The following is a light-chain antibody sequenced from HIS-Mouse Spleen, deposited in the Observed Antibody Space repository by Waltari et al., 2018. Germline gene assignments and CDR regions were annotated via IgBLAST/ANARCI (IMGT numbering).Light chain of an antibody. CDR3: QQLNSYPPT. Sequence: DIQLTQSPSFLSASVGDRVTITCRASQCISSYLAWYQQKPGKAPKLLIYAASTLQSGVPSRFSGSGAETEFTHTISSLQPEDFATYDCQQLNSYPPTFGEGTKVEIK. CDR1: QCISSY. V-gene: IGKV1-9*01. CDR2: AAS. J-gene: IGKJ1*01.